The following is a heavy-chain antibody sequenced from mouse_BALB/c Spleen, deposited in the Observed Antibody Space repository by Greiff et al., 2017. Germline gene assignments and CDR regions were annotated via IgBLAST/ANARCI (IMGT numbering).Heavy chain of an antibody. CDR2: INPGSGGT. CDR1: GYAFTNYL. Sequence: QVQLQQSGAELVRPGTSVKVSCKASGYAFTNYLIEWVKQRPGQGLEWIGVINPGSGGTNYNEKFKGKATLTADKSSSTAYMQLSSLTSDDSAVYFCARAGGPDYWGQGTTLTVSS. J-gene: IGHJ2*01. CDR3: ARAGGPDY. V-gene: IGHV1-54*01.